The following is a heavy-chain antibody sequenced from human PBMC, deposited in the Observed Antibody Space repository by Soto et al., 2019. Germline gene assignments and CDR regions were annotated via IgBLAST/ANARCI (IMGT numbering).Heavy chain of an antibody. D-gene: IGHD2-8*01. CDR1: GFTFSSYG. J-gene: IGHJ4*02. V-gene: IGHV3-30*18. CDR3: SKNGVWFDY. CDR2: ISYDGSNK. Sequence: GGSLRLSCSASGFTFSSYGMHWVRQAPGKGLEWVAVISYDGSNKYYADSVKGRFTISRDNSKNTLYLQMNSLRAEDTAVYYCSKNGVWFDYWGQGTLVTVSS.